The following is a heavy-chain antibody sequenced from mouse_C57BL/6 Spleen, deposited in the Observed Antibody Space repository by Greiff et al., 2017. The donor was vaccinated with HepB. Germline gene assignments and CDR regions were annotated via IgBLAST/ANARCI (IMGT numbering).Heavy chain of an antibody. J-gene: IGHJ4*01. CDR2: FYPGSGSI. CDR1: GYTFTEYT. D-gene: IGHD1-1*01. V-gene: IGHV1-62-2*01. Sequence: VKLMESGAELVKPGASVKLSCKASGYTFTEYTIHWVKQRSGQGLEWIGWFYPGSGSIKYNEKFKDKATLTADKSSSTVYMELSRLTSEDSAVYFCARHEEGYYYGSSLYAMDYWGQGTSVTVSS. CDR3: ARHEEGYYYGSSLYAMDY.